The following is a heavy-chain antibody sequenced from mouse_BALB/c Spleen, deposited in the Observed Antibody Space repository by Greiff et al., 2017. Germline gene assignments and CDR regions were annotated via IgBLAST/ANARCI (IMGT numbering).Heavy chain of an antibody. CDR1: GYSITSDYA. Sequence: EVKLQESGPGLVKPSQSLSLTCTVTGYSITSDYAWNWIRQFPGNKLEWMGYISYSGSTSYNPSLKSRISITRDTSKNQFFLQLNSVTTEDTATYYCARSIYYYGPFAYWGQGTLVTVSA. CDR3: ARSIYYYGPFAY. V-gene: IGHV3-2*02. CDR2: ISYSGST. D-gene: IGHD1-1*01. J-gene: IGHJ3*01.